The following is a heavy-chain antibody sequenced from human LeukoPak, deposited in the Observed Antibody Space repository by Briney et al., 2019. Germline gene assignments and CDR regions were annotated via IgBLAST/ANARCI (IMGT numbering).Heavy chain of an antibody. CDR2: IYYSGSI. V-gene: IGHV4-39*07. D-gene: IGHD3-10*01. CDR3: ARLSKGYGSGSSLINWFDP. J-gene: IGHJ5*02. Sequence: TSETLSLTCTVSGGSISSSSYYWGWIRQPPGKGLEWIGSIYYSGSIYYNPSLKSRVTISVDTSKNQFSLKLSSVTAADTAVYYCARLSKGYGSGSSLINWFDPWGQGTLVTVSS. CDR1: GGSISSSSYY.